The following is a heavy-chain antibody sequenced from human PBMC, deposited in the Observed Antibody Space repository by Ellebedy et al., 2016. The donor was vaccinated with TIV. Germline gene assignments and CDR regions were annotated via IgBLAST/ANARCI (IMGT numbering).Heavy chain of an antibody. CDR2: IYYRGST. Sequence: GSLRLSXTVSGGSISSYYWSWIRQPPGKGLEWIGYIYYRGSTNYNPSLKSRVTISLDTSKNQFSLKLTSVTAADTAVYYCARSTVTSISRFDYWGQGTLVTVSS. D-gene: IGHD4-17*01. CDR1: GGSISSYY. J-gene: IGHJ4*02. V-gene: IGHV4-59*01. CDR3: ARSTVTSISRFDY.